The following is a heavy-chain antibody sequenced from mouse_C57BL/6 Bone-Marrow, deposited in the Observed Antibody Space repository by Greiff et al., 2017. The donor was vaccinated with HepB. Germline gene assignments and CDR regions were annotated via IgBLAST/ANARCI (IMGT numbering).Heavy chain of an antibody. CDR3: ARDATSTVVAPGFAD. J-gene: IGHJ3*01. Sequence: QVQLQQPGAELVKPGASVKMSCKASGYTFTSYWITWVKQRPGQGLEWIGDIYPGSGSTNYNEKFKSKATLTVDTSSSTAYMQLSSLTSEDSAVYYCARDATSTVVAPGFADWGQGTLVTVSA. CDR2: IYPGSGST. V-gene: IGHV1-55*01. CDR1: GYTFTSYW. D-gene: IGHD1-1*01.